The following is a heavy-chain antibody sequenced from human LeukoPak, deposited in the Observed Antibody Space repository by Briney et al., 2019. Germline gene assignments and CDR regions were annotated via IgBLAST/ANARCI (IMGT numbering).Heavy chain of an antibody. CDR3: ARSGRTMSYDY. Sequence: ASVKASCNASGDTFISYAMNYWLRVPGHRLKWMGWINAGNGNTKYSQDFQGRVTITRDTSASTAYMELSSLRSEDMAVYYCARSGRTMSYDYWGQGTLVTVSS. CDR1: GDTFISYA. J-gene: IGHJ4*02. CDR2: INAGNGNT. V-gene: IGHV1-3*03. D-gene: IGHD1-26*01.